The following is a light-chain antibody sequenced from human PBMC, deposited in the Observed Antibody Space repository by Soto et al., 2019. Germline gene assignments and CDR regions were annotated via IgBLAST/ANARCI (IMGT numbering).Light chain of an antibody. Sequence: QSVLTQPASVSGSPGQSITISCTGTSSDVGSYNHVSWYQQHPGKAPKLMIYEGSERPSGVSNRFSASKSGNTASLTISGLQAEDEADYYCCSYARSTLYAFATGTKVTVL. CDR2: EGS. J-gene: IGLJ1*01. CDR3: CSYARSTLYA. CDR1: SSDVGSYNH. V-gene: IGLV2-23*01.